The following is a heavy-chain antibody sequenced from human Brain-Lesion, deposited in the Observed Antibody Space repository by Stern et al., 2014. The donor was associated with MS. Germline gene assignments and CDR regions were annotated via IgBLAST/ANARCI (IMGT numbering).Heavy chain of an antibody. D-gene: IGHD3-22*01. J-gene: IGHJ4*02. CDR3: ARGESSRYYYYFDY. CDR1: GYSISSGDNY. CDR2: IYYIGST. Sequence: VQLVESGPGLVKPSQTLSLTCNVSGYSISSGDNYWSWIRQSPGKGLEWIGYIYYIGSTFYNPFLKSLVTLSVDTSQNQFSLRLSSVTAADTAVYYCARGESSRYYYYFDYWGQGTLVTVSS. V-gene: IGHV4-30-4*01.